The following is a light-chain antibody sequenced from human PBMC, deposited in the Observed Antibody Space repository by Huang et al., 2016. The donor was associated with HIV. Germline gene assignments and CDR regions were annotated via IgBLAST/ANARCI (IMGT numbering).Light chain of an antibody. J-gene: IGKJ3*01. CDR3: QQRSSWQFT. CDR2: DAS. Sequence: EIVLTQSPATLSLSPGERATLSCRASQSVSNYLAWYQQRPGQAPRLLISDASNRATGIPARFSGSGSVTDFTLTIGSLEPEDFAVYYCQQRSSWQFTFGPGTKVDIK. CDR1: QSVSNY. V-gene: IGKV3-11*01.